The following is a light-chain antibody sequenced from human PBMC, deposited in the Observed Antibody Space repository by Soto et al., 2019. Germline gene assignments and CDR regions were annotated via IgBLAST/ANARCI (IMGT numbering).Light chain of an antibody. Sequence: AIRMTQSPSSFSASTGDRVTITCRASQGISSYLAWYQQKPGKAPKLLIYAASTLQSGVPSRFSGSGSGTDFTLTISCLQSEDFETYYCQQYYSYPIPFGPGTKVDI. CDR1: QGISSY. CDR3: QQYYSYPIP. CDR2: AAS. J-gene: IGKJ3*01. V-gene: IGKV1-8*01.